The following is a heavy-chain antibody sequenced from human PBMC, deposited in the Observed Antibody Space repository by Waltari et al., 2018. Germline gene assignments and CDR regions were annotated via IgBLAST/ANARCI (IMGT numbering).Heavy chain of an antibody. CDR3: ARDIGYCSSTSCKDYFDY. CDR1: GFTFSSYS. V-gene: IGHV3-48*02. D-gene: IGHD2-2*01. J-gene: IGHJ4*02. CDR2: ISSSSSTI. Sequence: EVQLVESGGGLVQPGGSLRLSCAASGFTFSSYSMNWVRQAPGEGLGWGSYISSSSSTINYAEAVKGRFTISRDNAKNSLYLQMNSLRDEDTAVYYCARDIGYCSSTSCKDYFDYWGQGTLVTVSS.